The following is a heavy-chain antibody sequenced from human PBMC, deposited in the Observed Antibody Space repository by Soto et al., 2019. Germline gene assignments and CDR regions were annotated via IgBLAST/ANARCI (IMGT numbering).Heavy chain of an antibody. CDR3: ARRYGASFDY. Sequence: QVQLQESGPGLVKPSETLSLTCTVSGGSISSYYWSWIRKPPGKGLEWIGNIYYSGSTNYNPSLKGRVTISVDTSKNQFSLKLSSVTAADTAVYYCARRYGASFDYWGQGTLVTVSS. CDR1: GGSISSYY. D-gene: IGHD4-17*01. CDR2: IYYSGST. J-gene: IGHJ4*02. V-gene: IGHV4-59*01.